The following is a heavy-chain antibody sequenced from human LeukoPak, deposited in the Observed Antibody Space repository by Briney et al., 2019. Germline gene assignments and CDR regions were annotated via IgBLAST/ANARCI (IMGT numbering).Heavy chain of an antibody. Sequence: VGSLRLSCSASGFTFSSYAMSWVRQAPGKGLEWVSAISGSGVNTYYADSVKGRFTISRDNSKNTLYLQMNSLRAEDTAVYYCAKGPGYCSGSSCYSDHGSYFDYWGQGTLVTVSS. V-gene: IGHV3-23*01. CDR3: AKGPGYCSGSSCYSDHGSYFDY. D-gene: IGHD2-15*01. J-gene: IGHJ4*02. CDR1: GFTFSSYA. CDR2: ISGSGVNT.